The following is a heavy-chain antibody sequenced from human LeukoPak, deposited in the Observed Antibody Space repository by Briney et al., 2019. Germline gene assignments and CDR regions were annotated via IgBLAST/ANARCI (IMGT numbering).Heavy chain of an antibody. D-gene: IGHD3-3*01. Sequence: SGGSLRPSCAASGFAFSGSAMHWVRQASGKGLEWVGRIRSKANSYATAYAASVKGRFTVSRDDSKNTAYLQMNSLKTEDTAVYYCTSYDFGVVSPFDYWGQGTLVTVSS. CDR1: GFAFSGSA. V-gene: IGHV3-73*01. J-gene: IGHJ4*02. CDR2: IRSKANSYAT. CDR3: TSYDFGVVSPFDY.